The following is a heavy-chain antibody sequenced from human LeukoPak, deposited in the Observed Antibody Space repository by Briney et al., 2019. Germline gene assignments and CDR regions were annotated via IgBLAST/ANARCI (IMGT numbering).Heavy chain of an antibody. Sequence: SGGSLRLSCAASGFAFSDSWMTWIRQAPGKGLEWVAFIKGDGSAKNYVDSVKGRFTISRDNTKNSLYLQMNSLRAEDTAVFYCARDQYDTWSRRGNFDSWGQGTLVIVSS. V-gene: IGHV3-7*03. CDR3: ARDQYDTWSRRGNFDS. J-gene: IGHJ4*02. CDR1: GFAFSDSW. D-gene: IGHD3-3*01. CDR2: IKGDGSAK.